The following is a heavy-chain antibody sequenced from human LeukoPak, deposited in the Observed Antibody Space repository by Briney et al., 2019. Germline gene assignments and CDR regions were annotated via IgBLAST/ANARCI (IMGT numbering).Heavy chain of an antibody. Sequence: PGGSLRLSCAASGFTFSSYGMHWVRQAPGKGLEWVAFIRYDGSNKYYADSVKGRFTISRDNSKNTLYLQMNSLGAEDTAVYYCAKSGHSSSGIFDYWGQGTLVTVSS. CDR2: IRYDGSNK. CDR3: AKSGHSSSGIFDY. J-gene: IGHJ4*02. V-gene: IGHV3-30*02. D-gene: IGHD6-13*01. CDR1: GFTFSSYG.